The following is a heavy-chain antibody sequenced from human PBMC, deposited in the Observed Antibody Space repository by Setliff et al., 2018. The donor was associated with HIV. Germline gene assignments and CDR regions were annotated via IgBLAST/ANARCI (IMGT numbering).Heavy chain of an antibody. CDR1: GFILSDYY. CDR3: VRGHCNSATCWFGP. CDR2: ISSGGST. V-gene: IGHV3-11*06. J-gene: IGHJ5*02. D-gene: IGHD6-13*01. Sequence: SLRLSCAASGFILSDYYMSWIRQAPGKGLEWVSCISSGGSTDYADSVKGRFTISRDNAKPSLYLQMSSLRVEDTAVYYCVRGHCNSATCWFGPWGQGTLVTVSS.